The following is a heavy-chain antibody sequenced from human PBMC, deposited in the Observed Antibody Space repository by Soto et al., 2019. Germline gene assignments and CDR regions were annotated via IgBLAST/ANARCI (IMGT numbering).Heavy chain of an antibody. Sequence: GGSLRLSCAASGFIVSNNYMSWVRQAPGQGLEWVSLIYSVGDTYYADSVKGRFTISRDNSKNTVYLQMNRLRVDDTAVYYCARGLSSFGEFLDYWGQGALVTVSS. V-gene: IGHV3-53*01. J-gene: IGHJ4*02. CDR2: IYSVGDT. D-gene: IGHD3-10*01. CDR3: ARGLSSFGEFLDY. CDR1: GFIVSNNY.